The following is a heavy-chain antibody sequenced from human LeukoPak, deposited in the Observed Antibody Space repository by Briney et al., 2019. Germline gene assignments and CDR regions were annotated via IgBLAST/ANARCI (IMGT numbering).Heavy chain of an antibody. CDR2: ISGSGGST. V-gene: IGHV3-23*01. D-gene: IGHD5-24*01. CDR3: ARLRGDGYNYQAFDI. J-gene: IGHJ3*02. Sequence: GGSLRLSCAASGFTFSSYGMIWVRQAPGKGLEWVSGISGSGGSTYLADSVKGRFTISRDNAKNSLYLQMNSLRAEDTAVYYCARLRGDGYNYQAFDIWGQGTMVTVSS. CDR1: GFTFSSYG.